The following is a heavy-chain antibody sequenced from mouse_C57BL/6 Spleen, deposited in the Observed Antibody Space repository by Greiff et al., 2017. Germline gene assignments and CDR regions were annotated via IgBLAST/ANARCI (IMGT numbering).Heavy chain of an antibody. Sequence: EVKLMESGEGLVKPGGSLKLSCAASGFTFSSYAMSWVRQTPEKRLEWVAYISSGGDYIYYADTVKGRFTLSRDNARNTLYLHMSSLKSEDTAMYYCTRGGSIWYFDVWGTGTTVTVSS. D-gene: IGHD1-1*01. CDR1: GFTFSSYA. CDR2: ISSGGDYI. V-gene: IGHV5-9-1*02. J-gene: IGHJ1*03. CDR3: TRGGSIWYFDV.